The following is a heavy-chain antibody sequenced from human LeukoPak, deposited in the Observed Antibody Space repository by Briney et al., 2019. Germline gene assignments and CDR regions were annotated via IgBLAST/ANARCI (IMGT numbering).Heavy chain of an antibody. CDR2: ISLDGSTE. CDR1: GFSLSNFQ. Sequence: GGSLRLSCVASGFSLSNFQMYWVRQAPGKGLEWVSVISLDGSTEFYADSVKGRFTISRDAASNTMHLEMNNLRIEDTAVYYCMRDYMGWFDPWGQGSLVTVSS. D-gene: IGHD3-10*01. J-gene: IGHJ5*02. CDR3: MRDYMGWFDP. V-gene: IGHV3-30-3*01.